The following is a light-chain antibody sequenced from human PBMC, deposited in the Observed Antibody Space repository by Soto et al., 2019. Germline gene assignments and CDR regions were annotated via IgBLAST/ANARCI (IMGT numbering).Light chain of an antibody. CDR1: QSVLYSSNNKNY. Sequence: DIVMTQSPDSLAVSLGERATINCKSSQSVLYSSNNKNYLAWYQQKPGQPPKLLIYWASTRESGVPDRFSGSGSGTDFTLTISSLQAEDVAFYYCQQYYSTQITFGQGTRLEIK. V-gene: IGKV4-1*01. J-gene: IGKJ5*01. CDR2: WAS. CDR3: QQYYSTQIT.